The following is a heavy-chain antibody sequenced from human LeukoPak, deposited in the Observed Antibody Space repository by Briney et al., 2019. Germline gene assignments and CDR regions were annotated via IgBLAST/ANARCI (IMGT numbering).Heavy chain of an antibody. CDR3: ARVSPSIAVAGTANS. CDR1: GFTFDDYA. J-gene: IGHJ5*02. Sequence: GGSLRLSCAASGFTFDDYAMHWVRQAPGKGLEWVSGISWNSGSIGYADSVKGRFTISRDNSQNTLYLQMNSLRAEDTAVYYCARVSPSIAVAGTANSWGQGTLVIVSS. V-gene: IGHV3-9*01. D-gene: IGHD6-19*01. CDR2: ISWNSGSI.